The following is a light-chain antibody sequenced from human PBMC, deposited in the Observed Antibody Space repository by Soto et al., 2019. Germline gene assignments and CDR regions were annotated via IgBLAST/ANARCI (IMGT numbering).Light chain of an antibody. J-gene: IGKJ1*01. CDR3: QQYVSSLWT. CDR1: QSVTSSY. V-gene: IGKV3-20*01. Sequence: EIVLTQSPGTLSLSPGERAILSCRASQSVTSSYLAWYQQKPGQPPRLIIYGASSRATGIPVRFSGSGSGTDFTLTISRLEPDDYAVYYCQQYVSSLWTFGQGTKEEIK. CDR2: GAS.